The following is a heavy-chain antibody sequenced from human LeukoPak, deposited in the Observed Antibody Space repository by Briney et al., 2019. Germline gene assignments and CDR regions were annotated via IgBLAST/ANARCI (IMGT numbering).Heavy chain of an antibody. J-gene: IGHJ4*02. CDR2: IGSDGGGI. CDR3: ARYSPPTTLVTRFFDY. Sequence: GGSLRLSCVASGFTFSTYAMTWVRQAPGKGLEWVSVIGSDGGGIHYADSVEGRFAISRDNSINTLYLQMNSLRGEDTAVYYCARYSPPTTLVTRFFDYWGQGTLVTVSS. D-gene: IGHD4-23*01. CDR1: GFTFSTYA. V-gene: IGHV3-23*01.